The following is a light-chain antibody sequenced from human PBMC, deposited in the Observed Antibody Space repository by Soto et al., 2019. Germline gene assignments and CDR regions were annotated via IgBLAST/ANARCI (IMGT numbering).Light chain of an antibody. Sequence: EIVLTQSQGTLSLSPGERATLSCKASHSLSSKSLVWYQQKSGQAPRVLIYDASSRATGIPDRFSGSGSGTDFTLTISRLEPEDFAVYFCQQYDTSPTFGQGTKVDIK. CDR1: HSLSSKS. V-gene: IGKV3-20*01. J-gene: IGKJ1*01. CDR2: DAS. CDR3: QQYDTSPT.